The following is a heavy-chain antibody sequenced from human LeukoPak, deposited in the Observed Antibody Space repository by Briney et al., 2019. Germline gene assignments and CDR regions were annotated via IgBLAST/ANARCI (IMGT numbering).Heavy chain of an antibody. CDR3: ARGEYYYFSGSYWGFDY. J-gene: IGHJ4*02. Sequence: SETLSLTCTVSGGSISSYYWNWIRQPPGKGLEWIGFIYYSGTTNYNPSLKSRVTTSVDTSKNPFSLKLSSVTAADTAMYYCARGEYYYFSGSYWGFDYWGQGTLVTVSS. D-gene: IGHD3-10*01. V-gene: IGHV4-59*01. CDR2: IYYSGTT. CDR1: GGSISSYY.